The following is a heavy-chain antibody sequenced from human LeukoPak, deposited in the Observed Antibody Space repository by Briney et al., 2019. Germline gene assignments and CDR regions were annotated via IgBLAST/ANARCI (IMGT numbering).Heavy chain of an antibody. CDR1: GFSFNNAW. V-gene: IGHV3-15*01. CDR2: IKSKAEGGTT. Sequence: PGGSLRLSCAVSGFSFNNAWMSWVRQAPGKGLEWVGRIKSKAEGGTTDYAVPVKGRFTISRDDSKNTLYLQMRSLETEDTAVYYCTTDSALGNDAFDIWGQGTMVTVSP. CDR3: TTDSALGNDAFDI. J-gene: IGHJ3*02. D-gene: IGHD7-27*01.